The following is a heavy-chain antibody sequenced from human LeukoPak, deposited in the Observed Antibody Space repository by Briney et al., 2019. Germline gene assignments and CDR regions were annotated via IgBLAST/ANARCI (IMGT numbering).Heavy chain of an antibody. D-gene: IGHD2-15*01. J-gene: IGHJ4*02. CDR1: GLTFSDYA. V-gene: IGHV3-23*01. CDR3: AKDYSDSRVADVFFEY. CDR2: ITSGFTP. Sequence: PGGSLRLSCAASGLTFSDYAMSWFRQAPGKGLEWVSTITSGFTPHYADSVKGRFTISRDNSKNMFHLQLNSLRAEDTAVYYCAKDYSDSRVADVFFEYWGQGTPVTVSS.